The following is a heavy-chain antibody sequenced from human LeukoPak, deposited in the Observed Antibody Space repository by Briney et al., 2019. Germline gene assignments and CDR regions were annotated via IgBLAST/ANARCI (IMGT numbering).Heavy chain of an antibody. CDR1: GYSFTYW. CDR2: IYPGDSDT. J-gene: IGHJ4*02. Sequence: GESLKISCRGSGYSFTYWIAWVRQMPGKGLEWMGIIYPGDSDTRYSPSFQGQVTISADKSISTAYLQWGSLKASDTAMYYCARLVSSGWYFDYWGQGTLVTVSS. D-gene: IGHD6-19*01. V-gene: IGHV5-51*01. CDR3: ARLVSSGWYFDY.